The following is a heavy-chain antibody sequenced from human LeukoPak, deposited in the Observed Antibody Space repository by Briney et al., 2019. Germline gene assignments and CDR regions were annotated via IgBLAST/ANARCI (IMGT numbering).Heavy chain of an antibody. CDR2: FDPEDGET. J-gene: IGHJ4*02. CDR3: ATVPLRIAVAGTEVDY. Sequence: ASVKVSCKVSGYTLTELSIHWVRQAPGKGLEWMGGFDPEDGETIYAQKFQGRVTMTEDTSTDTAYMELSSLRSEDTAVYYCATVPLRIAVAGTEVDYWGQGTLVTVSS. V-gene: IGHV1-24*01. CDR1: GYTLTELS. D-gene: IGHD6-19*01.